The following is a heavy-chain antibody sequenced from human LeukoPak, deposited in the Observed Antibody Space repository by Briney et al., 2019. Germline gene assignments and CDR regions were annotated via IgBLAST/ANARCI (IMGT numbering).Heavy chain of an antibody. CDR1: GGSISSGSYY. J-gene: IGHJ3*02. Sequence: SETLSLTCTVSGGSISSGSYYWSWIRQPAGKGLERIGRIYTSGSTNYNPSLKSRVTISVDTSKNQFSLKLSSVTAQDTAVYYCARDEPDYYDSSGYEPNDAFDIWGQGTMVTISS. V-gene: IGHV4-61*02. CDR3: ARDEPDYYDSSGYEPNDAFDI. D-gene: IGHD3-22*01. CDR2: IYTSGST.